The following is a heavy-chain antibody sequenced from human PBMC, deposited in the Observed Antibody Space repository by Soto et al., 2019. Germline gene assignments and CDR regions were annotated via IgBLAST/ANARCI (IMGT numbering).Heavy chain of an antibody. CDR3: GGESYYYGMDV. J-gene: IGHJ6*02. CDR1: GGSISSGDYY. CDR2: IYYSGST. V-gene: IGHV4-30-4*01. Sequence: SETLSLTCTVSGGSISSGDYYWSWIRQPPGKGLEWTGYIYYSGSTYYNPSLKSRVTISVDTSKNQFSLKLSSVTAADTAVYYCGGESYYYGMDVWGQGTTVTVSS.